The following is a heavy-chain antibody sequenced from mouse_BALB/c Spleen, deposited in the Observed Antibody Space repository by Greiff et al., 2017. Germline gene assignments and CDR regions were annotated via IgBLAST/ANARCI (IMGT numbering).Heavy chain of an antibody. V-gene: IGHV5-6-3*01. CDR3: ATFYYGNYWFAY. CDR2: INSNGGST. CDR1: GFTFSSYG. Sequence: EVQLMESGGGLVQPGGSLKLSCAASGFTFSSYGMSWVRQTPDKRLELVATINSNGGSTYYPDSVKGRFTISRDNAKNTLYLQMSSLKSEDTAMYYCATFYYGNYWFAYWGQGTLVTVSA. J-gene: IGHJ3*01. D-gene: IGHD2-1*01.